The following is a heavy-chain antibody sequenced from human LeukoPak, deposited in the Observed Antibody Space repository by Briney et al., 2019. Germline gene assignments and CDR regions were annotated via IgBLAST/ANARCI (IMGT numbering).Heavy chain of an antibody. V-gene: IGHV4-38-2*02. D-gene: IGHD3-10*01. CDR2: IYHSGST. J-gene: IGHJ5*02. CDR3: ARADYYGSGIASFDP. CDR1: GYSISSGYY. Sequence: SETLSLTCTVSGYSISSGYYWGWIRQPPGKGLEWIGSIYHSGSTYYNPSLKSRVTISVDTSKNQFSLKLSSVTAADTAVYYCARADYYGSGIASFDPWGQGTLVTVSS.